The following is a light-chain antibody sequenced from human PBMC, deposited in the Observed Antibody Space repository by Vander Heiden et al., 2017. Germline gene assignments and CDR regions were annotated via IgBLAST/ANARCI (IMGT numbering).Light chain of an antibody. V-gene: IGLV2-14*01. J-gene: IGLJ1*01. CDR1: SSDVGDYDS. CDR3: SSYTSSNTPLV. Sequence: SALTQPASVSGSPGQSITISCTGTSSDVGDYDSVSWYQHHPGKAPKLIIYEVTNRPSGVSHRFSGSKSGTTASLTISGLLAEDEANYYCSSYTSSNTPLVFGSGTMITVL. CDR2: EVT.